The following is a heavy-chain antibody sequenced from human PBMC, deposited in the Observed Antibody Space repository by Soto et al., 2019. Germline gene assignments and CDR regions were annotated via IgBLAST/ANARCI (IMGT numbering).Heavy chain of an antibody. J-gene: IGHJ6*01. CDR3: ASSSSYGYYYYGMAV. CDR2: IDSSDSFT. Sequence: PLESQKITSKRSGYSFTSYWISSVRQMPGKALEWKGRIDSSDSFTNYSPSFHGHVTISADKSISTAHLQWCSLTAADTAMYCCASSSSYGYYYYGMAVXGQGTKVTVS. D-gene: IGHD2-15*01. CDR1: GYSFTSYW. V-gene: IGHV5-10-1*01.